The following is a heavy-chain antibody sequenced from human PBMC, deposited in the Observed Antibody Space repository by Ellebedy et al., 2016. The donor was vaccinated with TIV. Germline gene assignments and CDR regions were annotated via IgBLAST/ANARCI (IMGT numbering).Heavy chain of an antibody. J-gene: IGHJ3*02. CDR3: ARDYVDLYSSGWQGIFGI. Sequence: ASVKVSXKASGYTLFYYGINWVRQAPGQGLEWMGWINTYNGNTDYAQKFQGRVTMTTDTSTGTAYMELRSLTSDDTAVYYCARDYVDLYSSGWQGIFGIWGQGTMVIVSS. CDR1: GYTLFYYG. CDR2: INTYNGNT. D-gene: IGHD6-19*01. V-gene: IGHV1-18*04.